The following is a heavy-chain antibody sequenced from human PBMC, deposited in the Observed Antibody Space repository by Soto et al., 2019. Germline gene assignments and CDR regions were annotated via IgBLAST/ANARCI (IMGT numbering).Heavy chain of an antibody. V-gene: IGHV3-7*01. D-gene: IGHD4-4*01. CDR3: VRGGSNYAS. CDR2: IKPDESEK. Sequence: PWWSLRLSCTASVFTFSDSWMTWFRQAPGKGLEWVARIKPDESEKKYADSVKGRFSISRDNAKNSMYLQMDSLRGEDTAVYYCVRGGSNYASWGQGTLVT. CDR1: VFTFSDSW. J-gene: IGHJ5*02.